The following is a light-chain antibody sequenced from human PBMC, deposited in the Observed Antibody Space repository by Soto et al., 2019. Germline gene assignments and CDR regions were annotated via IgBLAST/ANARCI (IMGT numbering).Light chain of an antibody. J-gene: IGLJ1*01. Sequence: SVLTQPASVSGSPGQSITISCTGTSSDVGGYNYVSWYQQNPGKAPKLMIYEVSNRPSGVSNRFSGSKSGNTASLTISGLQAEDEADYYCSSYTSSSTPYVFGTGTKVTVL. V-gene: IGLV2-14*01. CDR1: SSDVGGYNY. CDR2: EVS. CDR3: SSYTSSSTPYV.